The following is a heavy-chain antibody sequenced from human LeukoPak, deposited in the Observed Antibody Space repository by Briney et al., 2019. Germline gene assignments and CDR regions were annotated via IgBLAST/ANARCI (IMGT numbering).Heavy chain of an antibody. CDR3: ARVVGATDPPYYFDY. D-gene: IGHD1-26*01. Sequence: ASVKVSCKASGYTFTSYGISWVRQAPGQGLEWMGWISAYNGNTNYAQKLQGRVTMTTATSTSTVYMKRRSARSDDTAVYSCARVVGATDPPYYFDYWGQGTLVTVSS. CDR1: GYTFTSYG. J-gene: IGHJ4*02. CDR2: ISAYNGNT. V-gene: IGHV1-18*01.